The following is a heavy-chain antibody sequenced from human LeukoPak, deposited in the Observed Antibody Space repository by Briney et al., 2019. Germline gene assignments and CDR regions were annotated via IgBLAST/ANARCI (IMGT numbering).Heavy chain of an antibody. Sequence: EASVKVSCKASGYTFTGYYMHWVRQAPGQGLEWMGWINPSGGSTSYAQKFQGRVTMTRDTSTSTVYMELSSLRSEDTAVYYCAKKSSSPGAFDIWGQGTMVTVSS. V-gene: IGHV1-46*03. CDR1: GYTFTGYY. D-gene: IGHD6-13*01. J-gene: IGHJ3*02. CDR3: AKKSSSPGAFDI. CDR2: INPSGGST.